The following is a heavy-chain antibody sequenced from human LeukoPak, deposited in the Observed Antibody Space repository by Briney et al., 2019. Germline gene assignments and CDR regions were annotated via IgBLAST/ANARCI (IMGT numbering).Heavy chain of an antibody. D-gene: IGHD3-3*01. CDR2: IIPVFGTA. CDR3: ARDARITIFGVVIPGAFDI. J-gene: IGHJ3*02. V-gene: IGHV1-69*13. Sequence: ASVKVSCKASGGTFSSYAISWVRQAPGQGLEWMGGIIPVFGTANYAQKFQGRVTITADESTSTAYMELSSLRSEDTAVYYCARDARITIFGVVIPGAFDIWGQGTMVTVSS. CDR1: GGTFSSYA.